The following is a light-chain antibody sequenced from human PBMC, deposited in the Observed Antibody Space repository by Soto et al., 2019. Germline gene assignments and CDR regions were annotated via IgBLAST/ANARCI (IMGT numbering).Light chain of an antibody. Sequence: EIVLTQSPGTLSLSPGERATLSCRASQSVTNNYVAWYQQKPGQAPRLLIHDASSRATGIPDRFSGRGSGTDFTLTISRLEPEDFAVYFCQQCATSPLTFGQGTRVDIK. V-gene: IGKV3-20*01. CDR3: QQCATSPLT. J-gene: IGKJ1*01. CDR1: QSVTNNY. CDR2: DAS.